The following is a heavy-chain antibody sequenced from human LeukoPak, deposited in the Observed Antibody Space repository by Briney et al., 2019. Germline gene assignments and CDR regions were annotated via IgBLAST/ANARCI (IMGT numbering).Heavy chain of an antibody. J-gene: IGHJ3*02. Sequence: SPSETLSLTCTVSDASINTGSFYWSWIRQPAGKGLEWIGRVYTDGSTKSYNPSLKSRVTMSVDTSKNQFSLKLNSVTAADTAVYYCARFLRGATNALEIWGQGTMVTVSS. V-gene: IGHV4-61*02. CDR3: ARFLRGATNALEI. D-gene: IGHD1-26*01. CDR2: VYTDGST. CDR1: DASINTGSFY.